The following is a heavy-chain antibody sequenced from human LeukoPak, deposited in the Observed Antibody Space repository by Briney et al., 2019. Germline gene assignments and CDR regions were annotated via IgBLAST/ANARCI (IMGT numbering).Heavy chain of an antibody. CDR2: IYCSGST. CDR1: GGSISSSSYY. J-gene: IGHJ3*02. D-gene: IGHD2-2*01. Sequence: SSETLSLTCTVSGGSISSSSYYWGWIRQPPGKGLEWIGSIYCSGSTYYNPSLKSRVTISVDTSKNQFSLKLSSVTAADTAVYYCVRHRVIKYQLLGSAFDIWGQGTMVTVSS. CDR3: VRHRVIKYQLLGSAFDI. V-gene: IGHV4-39*01.